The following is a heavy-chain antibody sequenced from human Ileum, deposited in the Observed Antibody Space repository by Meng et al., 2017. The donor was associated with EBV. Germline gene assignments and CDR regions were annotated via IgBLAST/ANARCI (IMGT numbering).Heavy chain of an antibody. V-gene: IGHV3-21*01. CDR2: ISSRSNYI. J-gene: IGHJ4*02. Sequence: EVHLVESGGGLVNLGGSLRLSCAASGFVFSDYTMNWVRQAPGKGLEWVSSISSRSNYIHYADSVRGRFTISRDNGENALFLQMDSLRDEDTAVYYCAKDEAIGLWGQGTLVTVSS. CDR3: AKDEAIGL. CDR1: GFVFSDYT.